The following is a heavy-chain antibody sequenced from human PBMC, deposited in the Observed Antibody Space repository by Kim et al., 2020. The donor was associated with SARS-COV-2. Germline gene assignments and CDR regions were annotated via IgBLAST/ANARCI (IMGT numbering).Heavy chain of an antibody. J-gene: IGHJ6*02. CDR2: ISGSGGST. D-gene: IGHD5-12*01. CDR3: ARTGGYAKNYYYYGMDV. CDR1: GFTFSSYA. V-gene: IGHV3-23*01. Sequence: GGSLRLSCAASGFTFSSYAMSWVRQAPGKGLEWVSAISGSGGSTYYADSVKGRFTISRDNSKNTLYLQMNSLRAEDTAVYYCARTGGYAKNYYYYGMDVWGQGTTVTVSS.